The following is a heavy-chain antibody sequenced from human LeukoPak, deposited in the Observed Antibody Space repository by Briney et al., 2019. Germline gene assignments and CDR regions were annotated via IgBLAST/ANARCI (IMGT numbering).Heavy chain of an antibody. J-gene: IGHJ6*03. Sequence: SETLSLTCTVSGGSISSYYWSWIRQPPGKGLEWIGYIYYSGSTNYNPSLKSRVTISVDTSKNQFYLKLSSVTAADTAVYYCARRSITMVRGVIITHRPSYYYMDVWGKGTTVTISS. CDR3: ARRSITMVRGVIITHRPSYYYMDV. CDR2: IYYSGST. V-gene: IGHV4-59*12. CDR1: GGSISSYY. D-gene: IGHD3-10*01.